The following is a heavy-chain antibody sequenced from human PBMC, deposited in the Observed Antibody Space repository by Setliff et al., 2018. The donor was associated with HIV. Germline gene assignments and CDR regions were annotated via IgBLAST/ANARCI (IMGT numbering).Heavy chain of an antibody. J-gene: IGHJ6*03. Sequence: SLRLSCEGSGFTFKNYAMHWVRQPPGKGLEWVSGITWKSGVLGYAASVKGRFTISRDNARSSLHLQMNSLATEDTALYFCVKGGTLAGQFYYYMPVWGKGTTVTVSS. CDR2: ITWKSGVL. CDR3: VKGGTLAGQFYYYMPV. CDR1: GFTFKNYA. V-gene: IGHV3-9*01. D-gene: IGHD6-19*01.